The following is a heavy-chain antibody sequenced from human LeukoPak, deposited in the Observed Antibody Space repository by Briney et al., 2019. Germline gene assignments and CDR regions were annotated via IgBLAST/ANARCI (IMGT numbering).Heavy chain of an antibody. CDR1: GLTVNSNY. CDR2: ISGSGGST. CDR3: AKGVRGYYFDY. J-gene: IGHJ4*02. V-gene: IGHV3-23*01. D-gene: IGHD1-1*01. Sequence: PGGSLRLSCVASGLTVNSNYMSWVRQAPGKGLEWVSAISGSGGSTYYADSVKGRFTISRDNSKNTLYLQMNSLRAEDTAVYYCAKGVRGYYFDYWGQGTLVTVSS.